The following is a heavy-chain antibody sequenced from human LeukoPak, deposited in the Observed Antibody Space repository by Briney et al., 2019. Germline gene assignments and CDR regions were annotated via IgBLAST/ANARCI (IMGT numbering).Heavy chain of an antibody. D-gene: IGHD2-15*01. J-gene: IGHJ3*02. Sequence: GGSLRLSCAASGFTFSTYGMNWVRQAPGKGLEWVSYISSSGSTIYYADSVKGRFTISRDNAKNSLYLQMNSLRAEDTAVYYCARGYCSGGSCYHAFDIWGQGTMVTVSS. V-gene: IGHV3-48*04. CDR1: GFTFSTYG. CDR3: ARGYCSGGSCYHAFDI. CDR2: ISSSGSTI.